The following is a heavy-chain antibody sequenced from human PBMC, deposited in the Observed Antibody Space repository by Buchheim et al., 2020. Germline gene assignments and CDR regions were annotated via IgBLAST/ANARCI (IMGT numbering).Heavy chain of an antibody. D-gene: IGHD6-19*01. J-gene: IGHJ5*02. CDR1: GFTFSSYG. CDR3: AKDYSRGTFDP. Sequence: QVQLVESGGGVVQPGRSLRLSCAASGFTFSSYGMHWVRQAPGKGLEWVAVISYDGSNKYYADSVKGRFTISRDNSKNTPYLQMNSLRAEDTAVYYCAKDYSRGTFDPWGQGTL. V-gene: IGHV3-30*18. CDR2: ISYDGSNK.